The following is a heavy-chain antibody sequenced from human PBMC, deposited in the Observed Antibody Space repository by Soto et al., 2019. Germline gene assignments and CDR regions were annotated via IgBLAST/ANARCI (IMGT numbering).Heavy chain of an antibody. CDR1: GFTFSSYA. CDR3: AKYYGDYGRYYYYYGMDV. Sequence: GGSLRLSCAASGFTFSSYAMSWVRQAPGKGLEWVSAISGSGGGTYYADSVKGRFTISRDNSKNTLYLQMNSLRAEDTAVYYCAKYYGDYGRYYYYYGMDVWGQGTTVTVSS. V-gene: IGHV3-23*01. J-gene: IGHJ6*02. D-gene: IGHD4-17*01. CDR2: ISGSGGGT.